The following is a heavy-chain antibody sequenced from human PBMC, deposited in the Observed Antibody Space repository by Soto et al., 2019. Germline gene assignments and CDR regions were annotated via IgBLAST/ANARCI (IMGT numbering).Heavy chain of an antibody. CDR1: GFPFRGYW. D-gene: IGHD2-15*01. V-gene: IGHV3-7*05. CDR3: ARVRETYSVFDY. CDR2: IKQDGSEF. Sequence: EVRLVESGGGLVQPGGSLRLSCAASGFPFRGYWMGWVRQAPGKGLEWVANIKQDGSEFHYVDSVRGRFTVSRDNPRNSLYLQMDSLRAEDTAVYYCARVRETYSVFDYWGQGTLVTVSS. J-gene: IGHJ4*02.